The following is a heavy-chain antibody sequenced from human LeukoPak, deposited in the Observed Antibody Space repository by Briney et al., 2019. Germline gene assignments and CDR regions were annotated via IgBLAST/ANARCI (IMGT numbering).Heavy chain of an antibody. CDR2: IWYDGSNK. CDR3: ARGYTPREVPAAISYYGMDV. V-gene: IGHV3-33*01. Sequence: GRSLRLSCAASGFTFSSYGMHWVRQAPGKGLEWVAVIWYDGSNKYYADSVKGRFTISRDNSKNSLYLQMNSLRAEDTAVYYCARGYTPREVPAAISYYGMDVWGQGTTVTVSS. CDR1: GFTFSSYG. D-gene: IGHD2-2*02. J-gene: IGHJ6*02.